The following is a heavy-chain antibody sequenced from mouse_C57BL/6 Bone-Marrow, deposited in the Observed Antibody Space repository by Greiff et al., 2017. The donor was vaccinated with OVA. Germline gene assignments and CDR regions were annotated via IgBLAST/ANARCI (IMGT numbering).Heavy chain of an antibody. Sequence: QVQLQQPGAEPVRPGSSVKLSCKASGYTFTSYWMDWVKQRPGQGLEWIGNIYPSDSETHYNQKFKDKATLTVDKSSSTAYMQLSSLTSEDSAVYYCARTDSSGIWFAYWGQGTLVTVSA. CDR2: IYPSDSET. CDR3: ARTDSSGIWFAY. CDR1: GYTFTSYW. J-gene: IGHJ3*01. V-gene: IGHV1-61*01. D-gene: IGHD3-2*02.